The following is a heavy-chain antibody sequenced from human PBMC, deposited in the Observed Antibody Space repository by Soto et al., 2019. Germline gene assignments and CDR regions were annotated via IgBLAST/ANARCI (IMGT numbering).Heavy chain of an antibody. CDR2: ISTYNGNT. Sequence: QVQLVQSGAEVKKPGASVKVSCKASGYTFASYGISWVRQAPGQGLEWMGWISTYNGNTNYAQKLQGRVTMTTVTSTRTEYMELRSPRSDDAGVWYCARDHHCDYSSDYSGQGSLVNVSS. CDR1: GYTFASYG. CDR3: ARDHHCDYSSDY. D-gene: IGHD2-21*02. V-gene: IGHV1-18*01. J-gene: IGHJ4*02.